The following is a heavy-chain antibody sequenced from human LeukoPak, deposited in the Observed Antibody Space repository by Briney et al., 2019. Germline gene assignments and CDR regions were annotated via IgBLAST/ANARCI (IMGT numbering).Heavy chain of an antibody. CDR1: GGSFSGYY. CDR3: ARHGGVVVPTAPAAFDI. V-gene: IGHV4-59*10. CDR2: IYPSGST. Sequence: SETLSLTCAVYGGSFSGYYWSWIRQTAGKGLEWIGRIYPSGSTNYNPSLKSRVTMSIDTSKNQFSLKLNSVTAADTAVYYCARHGGVVVPTAPAAFDIWGQGTKVTVSS. D-gene: IGHD2-2*01. J-gene: IGHJ3*02.